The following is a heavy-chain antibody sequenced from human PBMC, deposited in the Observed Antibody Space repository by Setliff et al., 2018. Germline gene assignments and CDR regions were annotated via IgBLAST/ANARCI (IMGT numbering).Heavy chain of an antibody. CDR3: ASNPFNSGPPYYFDY. V-gene: IGHV4-39*01. CDR2: IYYSGST. CDR1: GGSISSGNYY. Sequence: PSETLSLTCRVSGGSISSGNYYWGLIRQPPGKGLEWVATIYYSGSTYSNPSLKSRLIISVDAPDNQFSVKLSSVTAADTAVYYCASNPFNSGPPYYFDYWGQGTLVT. D-gene: IGHD6-19*01. J-gene: IGHJ4*02.